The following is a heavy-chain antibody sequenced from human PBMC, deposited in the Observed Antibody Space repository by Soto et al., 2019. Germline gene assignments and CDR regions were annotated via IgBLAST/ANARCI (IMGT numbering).Heavy chain of an antibody. J-gene: IGHJ5*02. D-gene: IGHD4-4*01. CDR3: ARGNGWDFSKWFDP. V-gene: IGHV4-30-4*01. CDR1: GGSISSGDYY. CDR2: IYYSGST. Sequence: QVQLQESGPGLVKPSQTLSLTCTVSGGSISSGDYYWSWIRQPPGKGLEWIGYIYYSGSTYYNPSLKSRGTLSVDTSKNQFSLKLSSVTAADTAVYYCARGNGWDFSKWFDPWGQGTLVTVSS.